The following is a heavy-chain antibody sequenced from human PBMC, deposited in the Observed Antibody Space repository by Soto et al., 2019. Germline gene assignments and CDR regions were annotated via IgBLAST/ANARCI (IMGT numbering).Heavy chain of an antibody. J-gene: IGHJ5*02. D-gene: IGHD3-10*01. V-gene: IGHV4-59*12. Sequence: PSETLSLTCTVSGGSISSDYWTWIRQPPGTGLEWIGYIYYSGTANYNPSLKSRVTISVDTSKNQFSLKLNSVTAADTAVYYCASVYVVVRGVTANWFDPWGQGTLVTVSS. CDR2: IYYSGTA. CDR3: ASVYVVVRGVTANWFDP. CDR1: GGSISSDY.